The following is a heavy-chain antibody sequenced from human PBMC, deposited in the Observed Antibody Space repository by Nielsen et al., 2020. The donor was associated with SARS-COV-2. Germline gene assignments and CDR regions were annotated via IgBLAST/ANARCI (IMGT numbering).Heavy chain of an antibody. CDR2: INHSGST. Sequence: SETLSLTCAVYGGSFSGYYWSWIRQPPGKGLEWIGEINHSGSTNYNPSLKSRVTISVDTSKNQFSLKLSSVTAADTAVYYCARLAVAGKGAFDYWGQGTLVTVSS. V-gene: IGHV4-34*01. CDR3: ARLAVAGKGAFDY. CDR1: GGSFSGYY. J-gene: IGHJ4*02. D-gene: IGHD6-19*01.